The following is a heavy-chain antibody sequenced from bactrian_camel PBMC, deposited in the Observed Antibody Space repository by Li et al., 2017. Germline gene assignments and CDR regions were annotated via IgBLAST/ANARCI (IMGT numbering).Heavy chain of an antibody. CDR1: EYTPSSNC. CDR2: IDSDGTT. V-gene: IGHV3S53*01. Sequence: HVQLVESGGGSVRPGGSLRLSCEASEYTPSSNCMGWFREAPGKEREAVAGIDSDGTTNYRDSVKGRFTISLDKDKNTLFLDMKSLKPEDTAMYYCAAEDPPRDIRLQTLWKGWRFGFWGQGTQVTVS. CDR3: AAEDPPRDIRLQTLWKGWRFGF. J-gene: IGHJ6*01. D-gene: IGHD3*01.